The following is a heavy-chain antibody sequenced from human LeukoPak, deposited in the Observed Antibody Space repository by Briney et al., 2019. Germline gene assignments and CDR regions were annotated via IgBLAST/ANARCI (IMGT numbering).Heavy chain of an antibody. V-gene: IGHV3-23*01. CDR2: ITTSGGPS. CDR1: GFTFGSYG. Sequence: GGSLRLSCSTSGFTFGSYGMTWVRQAPGKGLEWVSEITTSGGPSFYTDSVKGRFTISRDNSKDTVYLQMDNLRVEDTAVYYCAKNFRAHTVIVRWVIDYWGQGALVTVSS. CDR3: AKNFRAHTVIVRWVIDY. J-gene: IGHJ4*02. D-gene: IGHD2-21*01.